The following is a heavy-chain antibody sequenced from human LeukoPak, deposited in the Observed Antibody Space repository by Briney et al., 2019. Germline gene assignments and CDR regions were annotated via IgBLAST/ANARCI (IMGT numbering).Heavy chain of an antibody. CDR3: ARARYYYDNSVYPAVRCDF. Sequence: SETLSLTCTVSGGSISSYYWSWIRQPPGKELEWIGYIFYNGSTNYSPSLKSRVTISVDTSQNQFSLKLTSVTAADTAVYYCARARYYYDNSVYPAVRCDFWGQGILVTVS. J-gene: IGHJ4*02. CDR2: IFYNGST. V-gene: IGHV4-59*01. D-gene: IGHD3-22*01. CDR1: GGSISSYY.